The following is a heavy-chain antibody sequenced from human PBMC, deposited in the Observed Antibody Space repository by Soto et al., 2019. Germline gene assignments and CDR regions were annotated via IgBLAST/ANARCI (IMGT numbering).Heavy chain of an antibody. Sequence: PGGSLSLSCAASGFTFSSYGMHWVRQAPGKGLEWVAVISYDVSNKYYADSVKGRFTISRDNSKNTLYLQMNSLRAEDTAVYYCAKDWDRIAAAGAFAYWGQGTRVTVSS. CDR2: ISYDVSNK. D-gene: IGHD6-13*01. CDR3: AKDWDRIAAAGAFAY. V-gene: IGHV3-30*18. J-gene: IGHJ4*02. CDR1: GFTFSSYG.